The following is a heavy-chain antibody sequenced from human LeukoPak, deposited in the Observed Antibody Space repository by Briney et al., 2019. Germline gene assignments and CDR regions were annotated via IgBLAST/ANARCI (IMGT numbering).Heavy chain of an antibody. J-gene: IGHJ4*02. CDR1: GYTLTELS. CDR3: ATVSRRATNDY. Sequence: ASVKVSCKVSGYTLTELSMHWVRQAPGKGLEWKGGFDPEGGETIYAQKFQGRVTMTEDTSTDTAYMELSSLRSEDTAVYYCATVSRRATNDYWGQGTLVTASS. V-gene: IGHV1-24*01. CDR2: FDPEGGET. D-gene: IGHD1-26*01.